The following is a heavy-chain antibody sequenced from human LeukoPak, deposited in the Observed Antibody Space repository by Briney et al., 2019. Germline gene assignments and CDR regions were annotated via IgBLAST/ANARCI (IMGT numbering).Heavy chain of an antibody. CDR3: ARAITIFGVVTPDV. D-gene: IGHD3-3*01. CDR1: GYTFTNYG. J-gene: IGHJ6*02. V-gene: IGHV1-18*01. CDR2: ISDYNGNT. Sequence: ASVKVSCKASGYTFTNYGISWVRQAPGQGLEWMGWISDYNGNTNYAQKLQGRVTMTTDTSTSTAYMELRSLRSDDTAVYYCARAITIFGVVTPDVWGQGTTVTVSS.